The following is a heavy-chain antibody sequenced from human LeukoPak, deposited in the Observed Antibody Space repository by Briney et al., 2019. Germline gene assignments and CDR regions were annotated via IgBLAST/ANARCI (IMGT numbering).Heavy chain of an antibody. CDR2: IWYDGSNK. V-gene: IGHV3-33*06. D-gene: IGHD1-26*01. CDR1: GFTFGDFS. Sequence: PGGSLRLSCIASGFTFGDFSMSWFRQAPGKGLEWVAVIWYDGSNKYYADSVKGRFTISRDNSKNTLYLQMNSLRAEDTAVYYCAKGKWELHDLDAFDIWGQGTMVTVSS. CDR3: AKGKWELHDLDAFDI. J-gene: IGHJ3*02.